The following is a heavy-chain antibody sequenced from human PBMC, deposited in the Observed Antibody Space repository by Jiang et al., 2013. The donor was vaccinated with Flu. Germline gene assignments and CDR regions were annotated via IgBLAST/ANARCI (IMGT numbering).Heavy chain of an antibody. V-gene: IGHV3-23*01. CDR3: AKSDDFWSGSYYYYYYGMDV. D-gene: IGHD3-3*01. Sequence: VQLLESGGGLVQPGGSLRLSCAASGFTFSSYAMSWVRQAPGKGLEWGSVISGSGDSTYYADSVKGRFTISRDNSKNTLYLQMNSLRAEDTAVYYCAKSDDFWSGSYYYYYYGMDVWGQGTTV. CDR2: ISGSGDST. J-gene: IGHJ6*02. CDR1: GFTFSSYA.